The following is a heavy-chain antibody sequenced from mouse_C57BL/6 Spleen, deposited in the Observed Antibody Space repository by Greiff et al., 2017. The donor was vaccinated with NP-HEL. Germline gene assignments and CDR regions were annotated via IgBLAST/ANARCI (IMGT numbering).Heavy chain of an antibody. CDR3: ARLGYMITTAMDY. CDR2: ISSGSSTI. V-gene: IGHV5-17*01. J-gene: IGHJ4*01. D-gene: IGHD2-4*01. Sequence: EVQLVESGGGLVKPGGSLKLSCAASGFTFSDYGMHWVRQAPEKGLEWVAYISSGSSTIYYADTVKGRCTISRDNAKNTLFLQMTCLRSEDTAMYYCARLGYMITTAMDYWGHGPSVTVSS. CDR1: GFTFSDYG.